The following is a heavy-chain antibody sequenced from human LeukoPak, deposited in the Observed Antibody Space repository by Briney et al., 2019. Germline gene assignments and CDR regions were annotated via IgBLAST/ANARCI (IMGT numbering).Heavy chain of an antibody. CDR1: GFTFSSYA. J-gene: IGHJ4*02. V-gene: IGHV3-74*01. D-gene: IGHD5-24*01. CDR3: ARDGDGYNDFDY. Sequence: GGSLRLSCAASGFTFSSYAMSWVRQAPGKGLVWVSRINSAGSSTSYAGSVKGRFTISRDNAKNTLYLQMNSLRAEDTAVYYCARDGDGYNDFDYWGQGTLVTVSS. CDR2: INSAGSST.